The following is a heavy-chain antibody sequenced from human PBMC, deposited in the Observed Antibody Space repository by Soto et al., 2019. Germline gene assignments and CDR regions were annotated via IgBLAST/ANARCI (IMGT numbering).Heavy chain of an antibody. V-gene: IGHV1-3*01. J-gene: IGHJ6*02. CDR2: INAGNGHT. CDR1: GYTFTSYA. D-gene: IGHD3-3*01. Sequence: ASVKVSCKASGYTFTSYAIHWVRQAPGQGLERMGWINAGNGHTKYSQKFQGRVTITRDTSASTAYMELSSLRSEDTAVYYCARDRNDFWSGYWTYYYGMDVWGQGTTVTVSS. CDR3: ARDRNDFWSGYWTYYYGMDV.